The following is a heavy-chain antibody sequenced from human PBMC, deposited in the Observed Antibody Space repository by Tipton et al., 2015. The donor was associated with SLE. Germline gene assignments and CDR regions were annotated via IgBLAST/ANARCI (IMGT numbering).Heavy chain of an antibody. Sequence: QSGPEVKKPGASVKVSCKASGYTFTSYGISWVRQAPGQGLEWMGWISAYNGNTNYAQKLQGRVTMTTDTSTSTAYMELRSLRSDDTAVYYCVRGGGDDSSGYYSHAFDIWGQGTMVTVSS. CDR1: GYTFTSYG. J-gene: IGHJ3*02. D-gene: IGHD3-22*01. CDR3: VRGGGDDSSGYYSHAFDI. V-gene: IGHV1-18*01. CDR2: ISAYNGNT.